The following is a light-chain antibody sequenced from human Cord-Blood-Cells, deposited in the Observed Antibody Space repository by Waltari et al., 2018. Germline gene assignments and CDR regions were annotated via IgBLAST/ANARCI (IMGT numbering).Light chain of an antibody. CDR1: SSDVGSYNL. V-gene: IGLV2-23*01. Sequence: QYALTQPASVSGSPVQSITISCTGTSSDVGSYNLVSWYQQHPGKAPKLMIYECSKRPSGVSNRFSGSKSGNTASLTISGLQAEDEADYYCCSYAGSRVFGGGTKLTVL. J-gene: IGLJ3*02. CDR2: ECS. CDR3: CSYAGSRV.